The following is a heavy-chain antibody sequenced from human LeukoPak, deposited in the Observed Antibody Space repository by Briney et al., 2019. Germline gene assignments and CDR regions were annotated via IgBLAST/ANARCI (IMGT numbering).Heavy chain of an antibody. Sequence: PSETLSLTCAVYGGSFSGYYWSWIRQPPGKGLEWIGEINHSGSTNYNPSLKSRVTISVDTSKNQFSLKLSSVTAADTAVYYCARHHSSIDAFDIWGQGTMVTVSS. V-gene: IGHV4-34*01. CDR3: ARHHSSIDAFDI. CDR2: INHSGST. J-gene: IGHJ3*02. D-gene: IGHD6-13*01. CDR1: GGSFSGYY.